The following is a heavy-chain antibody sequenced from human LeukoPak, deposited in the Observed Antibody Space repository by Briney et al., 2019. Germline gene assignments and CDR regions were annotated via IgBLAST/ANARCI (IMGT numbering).Heavy chain of an antibody. J-gene: IGHJ4*02. D-gene: IGHD6-13*01. CDR1: GDSISSYY. V-gene: IGHV4-59*01. Sequence: NPSETLSLTCTVSGDSISSYYWSWIRQPPRKGLEWIGYIYHSGSTNYNPSLKSRVTISADTSKDQFSLKLASVTAADTAVYYCATGYSSTWYYFDYWGQGTLVTVSS. CDR2: IYHSGST. CDR3: ATGYSSTWYYFDY.